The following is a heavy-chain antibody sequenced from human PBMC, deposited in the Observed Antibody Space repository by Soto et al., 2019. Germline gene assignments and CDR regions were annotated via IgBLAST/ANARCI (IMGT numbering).Heavy chain of an antibody. CDR2: INPNSGGT. J-gene: IGHJ4*02. Sequence: ASVKVSCKASGYTFTGYYMHWVRQAPGQGLEWMGWINPNSGGTNYAQKFQGRVTMTRDTSISTAYMELNSLRAEDTAVYYCAKDLAVAGTGLGYFDYWGQGTLVTVSS. D-gene: IGHD6-19*01. V-gene: IGHV1-2*02. CDR1: GYTFTGYY. CDR3: AKDLAVAGTGLGYFDY.